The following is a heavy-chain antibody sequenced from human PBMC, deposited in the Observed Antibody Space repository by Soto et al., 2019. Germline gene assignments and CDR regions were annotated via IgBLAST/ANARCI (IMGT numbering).Heavy chain of an antibody. D-gene: IGHD4-17*01. CDR3: VHRDGRTVTADY. CDR1: GFSLRTSAVA. CDR2: IYWDDDK. Sequence: QITLKESGPTLVKPTQTLTLTCTFSGFSLRTSAVAVAWIRQPPGKALEWLALIYWDDDKRYSPSLKSRLTITKDTSKNQVVLTMTNRAPVDTATYYCVHRDGRTVTADYWGQGTLVTVSS. J-gene: IGHJ4*02. V-gene: IGHV2-5*02.